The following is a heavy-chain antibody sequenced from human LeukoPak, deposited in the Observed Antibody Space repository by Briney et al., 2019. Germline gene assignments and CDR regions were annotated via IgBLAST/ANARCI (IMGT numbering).Heavy chain of an antibody. CDR2: IYYSGST. Sequence: SSETLSLTCTVSGGSISSYYWSWIRQPPGKGLEWIGYIYYSGSTNYNPSLKSRVTISVDTSKNQFSLKLSSVTAADTAVYYCARDRVTTSGGGFDYWGQGTLVTVSS. V-gene: IGHV4-59*12. D-gene: IGHD1-14*01. CDR3: ARDRVTTSGGGFDY. CDR1: GGSISSYY. J-gene: IGHJ4*02.